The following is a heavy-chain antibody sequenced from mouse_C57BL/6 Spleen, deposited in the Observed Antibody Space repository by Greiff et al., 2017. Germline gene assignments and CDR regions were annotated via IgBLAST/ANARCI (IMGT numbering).Heavy chain of an antibody. CDR1: GFSLTSYG. J-gene: IGHJ2*01. V-gene: IGHV2-3*01. CDR2: IWGDGST. Sequence: VKLMESGPGLVAPSQSLSITCTVSGFSLTSYGVSWVRQPPGKGLEWLGVIWGDGSTNYHSALISRLSISKDNSKSQVFLKLNSLQTDATATYYCAKEGFTVKGDYFDYWGQGTTLTVSS. CDR3: AKEGFTVKGDYFDY. D-gene: IGHD1-1*01.